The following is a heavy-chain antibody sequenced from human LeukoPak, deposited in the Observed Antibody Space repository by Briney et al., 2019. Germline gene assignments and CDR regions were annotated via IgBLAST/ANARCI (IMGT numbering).Heavy chain of an antibody. D-gene: IGHD3-10*01. CDR1: GFTFSSYA. CDR2: ISGSGGST. V-gene: IGHV3-23*01. CDR3: AKGEEVRGVITPFNDY. J-gene: IGHJ4*02. Sequence: PGGSLRLSCAASGFTFSSYAMSWVRQAPGKGLEWVSAISGSGGSTYYADSVKGRFTISRDNSKNTLYLQMNSLGAEDTAVYYCAKGEEVRGVITPFNDYWGQGTLVTVSS.